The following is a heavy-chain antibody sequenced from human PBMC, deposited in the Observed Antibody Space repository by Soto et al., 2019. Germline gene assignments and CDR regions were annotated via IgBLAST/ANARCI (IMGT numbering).Heavy chain of an antibody. D-gene: IGHD3-10*01. Sequence: QVQLQESGPGLVKPSETLSLTCTVSGGSISSYYWSWIRQPPGKGLEWIGYIYYSGSTNYNPSLKRRVTISVDTSMNQFSRKLSSVTAADTAVYYCARDRSHYGSGSDYWGQGTLVTVSS. CDR2: IYYSGST. J-gene: IGHJ4*02. CDR3: ARDRSHYGSGSDY. CDR1: GGSISSYY. V-gene: IGHV4-59*01.